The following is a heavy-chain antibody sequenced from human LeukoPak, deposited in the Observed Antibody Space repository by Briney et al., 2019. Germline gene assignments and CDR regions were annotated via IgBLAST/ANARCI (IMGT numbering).Heavy chain of an antibody. CDR1: GGSFSGYY. Sequence: TSETLSLTCGVYGGSFSGYYWTWIRQPPGKGLEWIGEINHGGSTNYNPSLKSRVTISVDTSRKQFSLKLNSVTAADTALFYCARLGGHSYGYSGAFDIWGLGAMVTVSS. CDR2: INHGGST. V-gene: IGHV4-34*01. CDR3: ARLGGHSYGYSGAFDI. D-gene: IGHD5-18*01. J-gene: IGHJ3*02.